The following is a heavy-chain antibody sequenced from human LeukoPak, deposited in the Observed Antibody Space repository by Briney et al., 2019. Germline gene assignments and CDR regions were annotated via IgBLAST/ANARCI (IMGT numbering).Heavy chain of an antibody. CDR1: GFTVSNNY. CDR2: IYSSGST. CDR3: ARDSSSSDAFDI. D-gene: IGHD6-13*01. J-gene: IGHJ3*02. Sequence: PGGSLRLSCAASGFTVSNNYMNWARQAPGKGLEWVSVIYSSGSTYYADSVKGRFTISRDNSKNTLYLQVNSLRAEDTAVYYCARDSSSSDAFDIWGQGTMVTVSS. V-gene: IGHV3-66*01.